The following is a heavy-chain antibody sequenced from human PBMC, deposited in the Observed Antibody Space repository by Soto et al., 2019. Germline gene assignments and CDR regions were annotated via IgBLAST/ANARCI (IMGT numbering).Heavy chain of an antibody. CDR2: IYDSGTT. CDR1: GDSLSRVSFN. CDR3: ARRFTFGYFQP. D-gene: IGHD3-10*01. J-gene: IGHJ1*01. V-gene: IGHV4-61*03. Sequence: QVQLQESGPGLVQPSEPLSLTCTVSGDSLSRVSFNWAWFRHSPGKGLEWIGHIYDSGTTNYNPSLMGRVTISQDTSMNRFSLTLTSVTAADTAVYYCARRFTFGYFQPWGQGTLVAVSS.